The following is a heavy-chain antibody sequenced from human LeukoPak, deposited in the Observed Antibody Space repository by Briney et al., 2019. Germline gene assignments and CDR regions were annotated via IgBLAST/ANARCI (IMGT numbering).Heavy chain of an antibody. CDR2: MSNDGKDK. J-gene: IGHJ6*03. CDR1: RFTPTTYA. Sequence: GGSLRLSCAVSRFTPTTYAVHCVRQAPGKGLEWLAVMSNDGKDKHVADSVKGRFSVSRDVSSDTLYLQIDSLRAEDTAVYFYAEVCDRRILSGFSPVEYYYDYMDVWGKGTTVTVSS. CDR3: AEVCDRRILSGFSPVEYYYDYMDV. V-gene: IGHV3-30*04. D-gene: IGHD3-9*01.